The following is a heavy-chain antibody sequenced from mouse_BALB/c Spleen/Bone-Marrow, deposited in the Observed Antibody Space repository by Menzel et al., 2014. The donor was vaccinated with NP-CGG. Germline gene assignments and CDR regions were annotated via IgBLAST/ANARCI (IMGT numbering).Heavy chain of an antibody. V-gene: IGHV5-9-2*01. D-gene: IGHD2-4*01. CDR2: ISGDGRYT. CDR1: GFSFSNYG. CDR3: ARHAYYDQTEVSFVY. J-gene: IGHJ3*01. Sequence: EVKLMESGGGLVKSGGSLKLSCAAPGFSFSNYGMSWVRQTPEKRLEWVATISGDGRYTFYSDSVRGRFTISRDNAKYNLYLQLSSLRSADTALYYCARHAYYDQTEVSFVYWGQGTLVTVSA.